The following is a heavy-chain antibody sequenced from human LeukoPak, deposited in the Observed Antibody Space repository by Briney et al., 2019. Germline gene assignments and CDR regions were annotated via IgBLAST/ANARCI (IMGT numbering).Heavy chain of an antibody. CDR2: INHSGST. CDR1: GGSFSGYY. CDR3: ARGPINNY. D-gene: IGHD3-9*01. V-gene: IGHV4-34*01. J-gene: IGHJ4*02. Sequence: SETLSLTCAVYGGSFSGYYWSWIRQPPGKGLEWIGEINHSGSTNYNPSLKSRVTISVDTSKNQFSLKLSSVTAADTAVYYCARGPINNYWGQGTLVTVSS.